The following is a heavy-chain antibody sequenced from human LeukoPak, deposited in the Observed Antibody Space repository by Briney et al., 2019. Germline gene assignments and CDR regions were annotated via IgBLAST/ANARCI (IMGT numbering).Heavy chain of an antibody. V-gene: IGHV3-30*02. D-gene: IGHD3-3*01. CDR2: IRYDGSNK. Sequence: GGSLRLSCAASGFTFSSYGTHWVRQAPGKGLEWVAFIRYDGSNKYYADSVKGRFTISRDNDKNSLYLQMNSLRVEDTAVYYCAGVFRPSLTVFIIRGAFDIWGQGTMVTVSS. J-gene: IGHJ3*02. CDR3: AGVFRPSLTVFIIRGAFDI. CDR1: GFTFSSYG.